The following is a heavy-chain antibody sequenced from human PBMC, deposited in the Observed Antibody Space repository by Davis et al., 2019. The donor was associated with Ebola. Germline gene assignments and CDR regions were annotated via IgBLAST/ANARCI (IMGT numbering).Heavy chain of an antibody. V-gene: IGHV3-30*09. J-gene: IGHJ2*01. CDR1: GFTFNTYV. CDR2: ISNDGNNK. CDR3: ARVFPTGDFVYWYFDL. D-gene: IGHD7-27*01. Sequence: PGGSLRLSCAASGFTFNTYVMHWVRQAPGKGLEWVAVISNDGNNKYYGDSVKGRFAISRDNSKNMLHLQLNSLRAEDTAVYYCARVFPTGDFVYWYFDLWGRGTLVTVSS.